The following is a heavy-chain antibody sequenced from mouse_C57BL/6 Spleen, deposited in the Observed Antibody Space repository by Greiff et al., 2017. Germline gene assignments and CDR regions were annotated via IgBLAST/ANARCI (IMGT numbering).Heavy chain of an antibody. CDR1: GFTFSDYG. V-gene: IGHV5-17*01. CDR2: ISSGSSTI. CDR3: ARGSSSYYYAMDY. Sequence: EVHLVESGGGLVKPGGSLKLSCAASGFTFSDYGMHWVRQAPEKGLEWVAYISSGSSTIYYADTVKGRFTISRDNAKNTLFLQMTSLRSEDTAMYYCARGSSSYYYAMDYWGQGPSVTVSS. D-gene: IGHD1-1*01. J-gene: IGHJ4*01.